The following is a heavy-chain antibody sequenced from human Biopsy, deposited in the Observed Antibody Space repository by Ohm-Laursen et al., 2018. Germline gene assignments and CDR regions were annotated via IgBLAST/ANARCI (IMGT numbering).Heavy chain of an antibody. Sequence: ASVKVSCKASGYTFTSYEINWVRQATGQGLGWMGWMNPNSGNTGYAQKFQGRVTMTRNTSISTAYMEVSSLRSEDTAVYYCARGRNPVWFGEDLDYWGQGTPVTVSS. D-gene: IGHD3-10*01. J-gene: IGHJ4*02. CDR3: ARGRNPVWFGEDLDY. V-gene: IGHV1-8*01. CDR2: MNPNSGNT. CDR1: GYTFTSYE.